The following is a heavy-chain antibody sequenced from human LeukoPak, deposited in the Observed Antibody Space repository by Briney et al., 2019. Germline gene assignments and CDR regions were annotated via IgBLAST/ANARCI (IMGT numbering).Heavy chain of an antibody. CDR1: GFTFASHA. V-gene: IGHV3-23*01. CDR2: ITGSAKST. D-gene: IGHD5/OR15-5a*01. CDR3: TKEDQQIVCAY. J-gene: IGHJ4*02. Sequence: GGSESLSCEASGFTFASHAMGWVRQAPGKGLEWVSSITGSAKSTYYADSVKGRATISRDNSRNTVDLQLTSLRVEDTATYYCTKEDQQIVCAYCGQGTLVTVSS.